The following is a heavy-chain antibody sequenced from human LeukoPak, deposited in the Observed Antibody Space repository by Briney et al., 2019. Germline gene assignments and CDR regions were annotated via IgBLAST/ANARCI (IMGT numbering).Heavy chain of an antibody. CDR3: ARDTYSIAE. V-gene: IGHV3-7*01. CDR1: GFTFSSQW. D-gene: IGHD1-26*01. CDR2: IKEDGSEK. Sequence: GGSLRLSCAASGFTFSSQWMSWVRQAPGKGLEWVANIKEDGSEKSYVDSVKGRFTISRDNAKNTLYLQMNSLRVEDTAVYYCARDTYSIAEWGQGTLVTVSS. J-gene: IGHJ4*02.